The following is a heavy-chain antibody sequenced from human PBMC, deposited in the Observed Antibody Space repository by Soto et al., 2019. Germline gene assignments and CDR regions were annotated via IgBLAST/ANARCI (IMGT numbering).Heavy chain of an antibody. D-gene: IGHD6-6*01. J-gene: IGHJ4*02. Sequence: GGSLRLSCAASGFTVSSNYMSWVRQAPGKGLEWVSVIYSGGSTYYADSVRGGFTISRDNSRNTLYLQMKSLRGEDTAVEYCGRGRSSSSGDWGQGDYWGQGTLVTVSS. CDR3: GRGRSSSSGDWGQGDY. CDR2: IYSGGST. V-gene: IGHV3-66*01. CDR1: GFTVSSNY.